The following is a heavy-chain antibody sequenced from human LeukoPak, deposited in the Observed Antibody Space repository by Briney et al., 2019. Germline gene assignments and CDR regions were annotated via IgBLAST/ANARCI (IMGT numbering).Heavy chain of an antibody. V-gene: IGHV3-30*02. CDR1: GFTFSTYG. CDR3: ARDILEWFYRGDAFDV. CDR2: IRYDGNNQ. Sequence: GGSLRLFCAASGFTFSTYGMHWVRQAPGKGLEWVTFIRYDGNNQNYADSVKGRFTISRDNSKNTVYLQMNSLRAEDTAVYYCARDILEWFYRGDAFDVWGQGTMVTVSS. D-gene: IGHD3-3*01. J-gene: IGHJ3*01.